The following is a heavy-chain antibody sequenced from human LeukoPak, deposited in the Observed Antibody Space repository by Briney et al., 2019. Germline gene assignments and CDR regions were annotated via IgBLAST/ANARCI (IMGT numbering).Heavy chain of an antibody. V-gene: IGHV4-34*01. CDR1: GGSFSGYY. Sequence: SETLSLTCAVYGGSFSGYYWSWIRQPPGKGLEWIGEINHSGSTNYNPSLKGRVTISVDTSKNQFSLKLSSVTAADTAVYYCARARDYIWGSYRYKVPFDYWGQGTLVTVSS. D-gene: IGHD3-16*02. J-gene: IGHJ4*02. CDR3: ARARDYIWGSYRYKVPFDY. CDR2: INHSGST.